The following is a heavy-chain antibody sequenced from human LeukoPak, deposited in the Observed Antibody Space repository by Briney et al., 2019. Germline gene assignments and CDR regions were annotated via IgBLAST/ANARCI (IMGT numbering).Heavy chain of an antibody. V-gene: IGHV4-59*01. J-gene: IGHJ4*02. Sequence: TSETLSLTCTVSGGSISSYYWSWLRQPPGKGLEGVGYIYSGSTNYNPSLKSRGTISVDTSRNQFSLDTAVYYCATGLWFGDENPPYFDYWGQGILVTVSS. CDR1: GGSISSYY. D-gene: IGHD3-10*01. CDR3: ENPPYFDY. CDR2: IYSGST.